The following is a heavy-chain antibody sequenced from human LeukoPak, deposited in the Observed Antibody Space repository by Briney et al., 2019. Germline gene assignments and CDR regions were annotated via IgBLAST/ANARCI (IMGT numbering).Heavy chain of an antibody. D-gene: IGHD6-19*01. CDR1: GGSISGGSYY. CDR3: ARGQWLAAGGYGMDV. CDR2: IYTSGST. Sequence: SQTLSLTCTVSGGSISGGSYYWSWIRQPAGKGLEWIGRIYTSGSTNYNPSLKSRVTISVDTSKNQFSLKLSSVTAADTAVYYCARGQWLAAGGYGMDVWGQGTTVTVSS. J-gene: IGHJ6*02. V-gene: IGHV4-61*02.